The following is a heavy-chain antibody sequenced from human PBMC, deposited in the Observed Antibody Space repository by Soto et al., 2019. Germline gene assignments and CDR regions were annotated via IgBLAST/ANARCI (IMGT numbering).Heavy chain of an antibody. V-gene: IGHV4-30-2*01. Sequence: TSETLSLTCAVSGGSISSGGYSWSWIRQPPGKGLEWIGYIYHSGSTYYNPSLKSRVTISVDRSKNQFSLKLSSVTAADTAVYYCARSSITPRLFMYPFDYWGQGTLLTVSS. CDR3: ARSSITPRLFMYPFDY. J-gene: IGHJ4*02. D-gene: IGHD6-6*01. CDR2: IYHSGST. CDR1: GGSISSGGYS.